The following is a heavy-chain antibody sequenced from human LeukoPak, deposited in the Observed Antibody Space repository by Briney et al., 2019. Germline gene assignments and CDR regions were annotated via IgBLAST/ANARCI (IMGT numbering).Heavy chain of an antibody. CDR3: ARNGVYYDSSGYVFDY. J-gene: IGHJ4*02. V-gene: IGHV1-46*01. D-gene: IGHD3-22*01. CDR2: INPSGGST. CDR1: GYTFTSYY. Sequence: GASVKVSCKASGYTFTSYYMHWVRQAPGQGLEWMGIINPSGGSTSYAQKFQGRVTMTRDTSTSTVYMELSSLRSGDTAVYYCARNGVYYDSSGYVFDYWGQGTLVTVSS.